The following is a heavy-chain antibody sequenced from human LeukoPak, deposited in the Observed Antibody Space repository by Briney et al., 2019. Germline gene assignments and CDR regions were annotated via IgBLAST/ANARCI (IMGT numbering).Heavy chain of an antibody. CDR1: GFTFRSYS. CDR3: ARAELRNSPFDY. D-gene: IGHD1-7*01. V-gene: IGHV3-21*01. J-gene: IGHJ4*02. Sequence: PGGSLRLSCAASGFTFRSYSMNWVRQAPGKGLEWVSAIDPSSTYIYYADSVKGRFTISRDNAENSLYLQMNSLRVEDTAVYYCARAELRNSPFDYWGQGTLVTVSS. CDR2: IDPSSTYI.